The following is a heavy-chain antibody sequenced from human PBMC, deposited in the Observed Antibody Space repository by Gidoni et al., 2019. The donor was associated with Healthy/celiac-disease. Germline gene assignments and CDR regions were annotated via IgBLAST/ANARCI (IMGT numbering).Heavy chain of an antibody. V-gene: IGHV3-49*05. Sequence: EVQLVESGGGLVKPGRSLRLSCTASGFTFGDYAMSWFRQAPGKGLEWVGFIRSKAYGGTTEYAASVKGRFTISRDDSKSIAYLQMNSLKTEDTAVYYCTRGLGYSYGYIDYYGMDVWGQGTTVTVSS. CDR1: GFTFGDYA. J-gene: IGHJ6*02. D-gene: IGHD5-18*01. CDR3: TRGLGYSYGYIDYYGMDV. CDR2: IRSKAYGGTT.